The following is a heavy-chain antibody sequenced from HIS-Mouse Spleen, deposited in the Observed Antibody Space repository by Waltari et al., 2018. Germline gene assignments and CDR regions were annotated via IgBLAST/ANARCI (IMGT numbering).Heavy chain of an antibody. Sequence: QVQLVESGGGVVQPGRALRLPWAAAGFPFMSYGMHWVRQAPGKGLEWVAVISYDGSNKYYADSVKGRFTISRDNSKNTLYLQMNSLRAEDTAVYYCAKASSGWLDYWGQGTLVTVSS. CDR1: GFPFMSYG. CDR3: AKASSGWLDY. D-gene: IGHD6-19*01. CDR2: ISYDGSNK. J-gene: IGHJ4*02. V-gene: IGHV3-30*18.